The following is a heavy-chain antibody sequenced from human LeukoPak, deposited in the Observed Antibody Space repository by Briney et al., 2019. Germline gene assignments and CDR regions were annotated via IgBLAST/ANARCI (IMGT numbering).Heavy chain of an antibody. CDR3: ARDLDTTAMDLFDY. CDR1: GFTFSSYA. V-gene: IGHV3-30-3*01. Sequence: GGSLRLSCAASGFTFSSYAMHWVRQAPGKGLEWVAVISYDGSNKYYADSVKGRFTISRDNSKNTLYLQMNSLRAEDTAVYYCARDLDTTAMDLFDYWGQGILVTVSS. J-gene: IGHJ4*02. CDR2: ISYDGSNK. D-gene: IGHD5-18*01.